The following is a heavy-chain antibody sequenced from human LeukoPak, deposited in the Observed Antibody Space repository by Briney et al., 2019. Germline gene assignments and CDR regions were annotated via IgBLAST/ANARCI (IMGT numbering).Heavy chain of an antibody. D-gene: IGHD2-2*01. CDR2: IYYSGST. Sequence: PSQTLSLTCAVSGGSISSGGYSWSWIRQPPGKGLERIGYIYYSGSTYYNPSLKSRVTISVDTSKNQFSLKLSSVTAADTAVYYCARASCSSTSCYYDYWGQGTLVTVSS. CDR3: ARASCSSTSCYYDY. CDR1: GGSISSGGYS. J-gene: IGHJ4*02. V-gene: IGHV4-30-2*05.